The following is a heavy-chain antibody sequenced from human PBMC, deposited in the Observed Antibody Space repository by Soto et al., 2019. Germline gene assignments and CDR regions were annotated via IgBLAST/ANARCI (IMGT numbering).Heavy chain of an antibody. Sequence: GGSLRLSCAASGFTFSSYGMHWVRQAPGKGLEWVAVIWYDGSNKYYADSVKGRFTISRDNSKNTLYLQMNSLRAEDTAVYYCARDSGWNEEDKNYYYYGMDVWGQGTTVTVSS. CDR2: IWYDGSNK. V-gene: IGHV3-33*01. CDR3: ARDSGWNEEDKNYYYYGMDV. CDR1: GFTFSSYG. D-gene: IGHD1-1*01. J-gene: IGHJ6*02.